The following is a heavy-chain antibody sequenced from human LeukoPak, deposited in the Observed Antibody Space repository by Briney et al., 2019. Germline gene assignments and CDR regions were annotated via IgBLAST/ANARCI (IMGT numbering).Heavy chain of an antibody. CDR1: GFTFSSYS. CDR2: ISSSSSYI. Sequence: GGSLRLSCAASGFTFSSYSMNWVRQAPGKGLEWVSSISSSSSYIYYADSVKGRFTISRDNAKNSLYLQMNSLRAEDTAVYYCAGPGTSNMVAIDYWGQGTLVTVSS. V-gene: IGHV3-21*01. D-gene: IGHD5-12*01. CDR3: AGPGTSNMVAIDY. J-gene: IGHJ4*02.